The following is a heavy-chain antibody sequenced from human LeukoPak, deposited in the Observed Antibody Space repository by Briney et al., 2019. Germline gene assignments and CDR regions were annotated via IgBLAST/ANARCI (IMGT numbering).Heavy chain of an antibody. CDR3: AMGHSWKDY. J-gene: IGHJ4*02. Sequence: PGGSLRLSCAASGFTFSSYGMHWVRQAPGKGLEWVAVISYDGSNKYYADSVKGRFTISRGNSKNTLYLQMNSLRAEDTAVYYCAMGHSWKDYWGQGTLVTVSS. CDR1: GFTFSSYG. D-gene: IGHD1-1*01. V-gene: IGHV3-30*03. CDR2: ISYDGSNK.